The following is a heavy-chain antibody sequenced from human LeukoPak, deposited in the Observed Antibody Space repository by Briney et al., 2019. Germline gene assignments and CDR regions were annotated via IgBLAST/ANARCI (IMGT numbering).Heavy chain of an antibody. CDR1: GYSISNGYY. CDR2: LYHSDSA. D-gene: IGHD3-3*01. CDR3: ARDSAPFWSGYPYYYYYYMDV. V-gene: IGHV4-38-2*02. Sequence: SETLSLTCAVSGYSISNGYYWVWIRQPPGRGLEWIGSLYHSDSAYYNTSLRSRVSMSVDTSKNQFSLTLSFVTAADTAVYYCARDSAPFWSGYPYYYYYYMDVWGKGTTVTVSS. J-gene: IGHJ6*03.